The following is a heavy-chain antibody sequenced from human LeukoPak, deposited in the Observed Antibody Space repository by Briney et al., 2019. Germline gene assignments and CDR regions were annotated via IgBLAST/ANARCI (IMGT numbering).Heavy chain of an antibody. Sequence: GDSLRLSCAASGFTFRAYTLNWVRQAPGKGLEWVAVIWYDGSNKYYADSVKGRFTISRDNSKNTLYLQMNSLRAEDTAVYYCAREYGMDSSGWFDYWGQGTLVTVSS. J-gene: IGHJ4*02. V-gene: IGHV3-33*08. CDR2: IWYDGSNK. CDR1: GFTFRAYT. D-gene: IGHD6-19*01. CDR3: AREYGMDSSGWFDY.